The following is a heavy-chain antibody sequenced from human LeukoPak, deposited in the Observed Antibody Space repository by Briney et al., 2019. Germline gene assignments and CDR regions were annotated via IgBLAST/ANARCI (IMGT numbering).Heavy chain of an antibody. CDR1: GGSISSYY. CDR2: IYTSGST. V-gene: IGHV4-4*07. J-gene: IGHJ6*02. Sequence: SQTLSLTCTVSGGSISSYYWSWIRQPAGKGLEWIGRIYTSGSTNYNPSLKSRVTMSVDTSKNQFSLKLSSVTAEDTAVYYCARDTGSSSWPIYYYYGMDVWGQGTTVTVSS. CDR3: ARDTGSSSWPIYYYYGMDV. D-gene: IGHD6-13*01.